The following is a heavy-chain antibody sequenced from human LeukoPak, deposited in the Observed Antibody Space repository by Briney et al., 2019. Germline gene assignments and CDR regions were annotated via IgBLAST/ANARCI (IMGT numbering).Heavy chain of an antibody. CDR3: ARDLSPHYYDSSGYLGVGY. D-gene: IGHD3-22*01. V-gene: IGHV3-21*01. CDR1: GFTFSSYA. J-gene: IGHJ4*02. CDR2: ISSSSSYI. Sequence: KAGGSLRLSCAASGFTFSSYAMSWVRQAPGKGLEWVSSISSSSSYIYYADSVKGRFTISRDNAKNSLYLQMNSLRAEDTAVYYCARDLSPHYYDSSGYLGVGYWGQGTLVTVSS.